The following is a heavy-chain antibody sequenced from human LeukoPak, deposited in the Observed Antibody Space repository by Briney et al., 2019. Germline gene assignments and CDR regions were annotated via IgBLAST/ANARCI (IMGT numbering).Heavy chain of an antibody. CDR1: GFTFSDYY. V-gene: IGHV3-11*06. J-gene: IGHJ4*02. Sequence: GGSLRLSCAASGFTFSDYYMSWIRQAPGKGLEWVSYISSSSSYTNYADSVKGRFTISRDNSKNTSYLQMNSLRAEDTAVYYCARDDTSSAWGLLRYWGQGTLVTVSS. D-gene: IGHD6-19*01. CDR3: ARDDTSSAWGLLRY. CDR2: ISSSSSYT.